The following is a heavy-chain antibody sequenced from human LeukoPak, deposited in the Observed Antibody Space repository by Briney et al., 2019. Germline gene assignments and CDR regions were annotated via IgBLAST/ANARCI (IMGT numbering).Heavy chain of an antibody. CDR1: AFPFSDYD. Sequence: GGSLRLSCAASAFPFSDYDMSWIRQAPGKGLEWVSYISSSNNHIYYADSVKGRFTISRDNAKNSLYLQMHSLRVEDMAVYYCARENYYGSGTSPGEFDYWGQGTLVTVSS. CDR3: ARENYYGSGTSPGEFDY. V-gene: IGHV3-11*01. J-gene: IGHJ4*02. D-gene: IGHD3-10*01. CDR2: ISSSNNHI.